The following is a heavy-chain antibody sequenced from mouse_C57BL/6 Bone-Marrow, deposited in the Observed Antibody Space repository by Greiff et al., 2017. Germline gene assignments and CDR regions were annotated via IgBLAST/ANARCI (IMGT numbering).Heavy chain of an antibody. CDR1: GYSFTDYN. CDR2: INPNYGTT. CDR3: ARGYDYDYAMDY. V-gene: IGHV1-39*01. J-gene: IGHJ4*01. Sequence: VHVKQSGPELVKTGASVKISCKASGYSFTDYNMNWVKQSNGKSLEWIGVINPNYGTTSYNQKFKGKATLTVDQSSSTAYMQLNSLTSEDSAVYYCARGYDYDYAMDYWGQGTSVTVSS. D-gene: IGHD2-4*01.